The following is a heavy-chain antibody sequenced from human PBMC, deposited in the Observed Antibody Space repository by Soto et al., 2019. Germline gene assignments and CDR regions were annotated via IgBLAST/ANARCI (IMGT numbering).Heavy chain of an antibody. D-gene: IGHD3-22*01. Sequence: ASVKVSFKASGYTFTSYGISWLRQAPGQGLEWMGWISAYNGNTNYAQKLQGRVTMTTDTSTSTAYMELRSLRSDDTAVYYCARHKIVVVTDAFDIWGQGTRVT. CDR3: ARHKIVVVTDAFDI. J-gene: IGHJ3*02. CDR1: GYTFTSYG. CDR2: ISAYNGNT. V-gene: IGHV1-18*04.